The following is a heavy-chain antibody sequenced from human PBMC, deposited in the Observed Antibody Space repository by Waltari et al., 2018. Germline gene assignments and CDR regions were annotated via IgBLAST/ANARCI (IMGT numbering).Heavy chain of an antibody. D-gene: IGHD6-13*01. Sequence: EVLLVEYGGGLVQPGGSLRLSCASSGFTFNSYSMNWVRQAPGKGLEWVSHISHTSSTSEYADSVKGRFTISRDNGKNSLYLQMNSLRAEDTAVYYCARDLVAAAEDVWGKGTTVTISS. CDR2: ISHTSSTS. CDR3: ARDLVAAAEDV. J-gene: IGHJ6*04. V-gene: IGHV3-48*01. CDR1: GFTFNSYS.